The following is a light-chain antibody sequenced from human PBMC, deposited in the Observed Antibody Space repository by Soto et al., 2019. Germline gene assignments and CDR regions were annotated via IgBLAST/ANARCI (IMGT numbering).Light chain of an antibody. CDR2: GAS. CDR1: QSVSRSY. J-gene: IGKJ1*01. Sequence: EIVLTHSPGTLSLSPGERATLSCRASQSVSRSYLAWYQQKLGQAPRLLIYGASSRATGIPDRFSGSGSGTDFTLTISRLEPEDFAVYYRQQYDSSPWTFGQGTKVDIK. CDR3: QQYDSSPWT. V-gene: IGKV3-20*01.